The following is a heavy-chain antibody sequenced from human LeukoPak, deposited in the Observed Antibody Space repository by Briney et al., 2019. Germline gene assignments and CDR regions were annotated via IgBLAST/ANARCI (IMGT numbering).Heavy chain of an antibody. CDR3: ARELRYFDWLNFDY. CDR1: GYTFTGYY. Sequence: ASVKVSCKASGYTFTGYYMHWVRQAPGQGLEWMGWINPNSGGTNYAQKFQGRVTMTRDTYISTAYMELSRLRSDDTAVYYCARELRYFDWLNFDYWGQGTLVTVSS. D-gene: IGHD3-9*01. J-gene: IGHJ4*02. V-gene: IGHV1-2*02. CDR2: INPNSGGT.